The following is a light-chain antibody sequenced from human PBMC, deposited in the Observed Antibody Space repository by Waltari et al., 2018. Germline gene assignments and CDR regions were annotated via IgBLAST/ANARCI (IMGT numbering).Light chain of an antibody. J-gene: IGLJ3*02. Sequence: NFVLTQPHSLSDSPGKPLTISSPRTTGRISIHFLPSYQQRPGSAPTPVIYEDSHRPSGVPDRFSGSFDSSSNSAYLTISGLKTEDEADYFCQSYDSSTNWVFGGGTKLNVL. CDR2: EDS. V-gene: IGLV6-57*04. CDR3: QSYDSSTNWV. CDR1: TGRISIHF.